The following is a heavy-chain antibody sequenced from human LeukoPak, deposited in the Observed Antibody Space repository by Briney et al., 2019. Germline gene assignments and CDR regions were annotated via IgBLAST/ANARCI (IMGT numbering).Heavy chain of an antibody. Sequence: GASVKLCCKAAGSTFAASYIPWVRQAPGQRLGWMRWINPSSGATNYAQKFQGRVTMTRDTSISTGYMELSRLRSDDTAVYYCARVYDILTGYSDWFDPWGQGTLVTVSS. CDR3: ARVYDILTGYSDWFDP. CDR2: INPSSGAT. J-gene: IGHJ5*02. D-gene: IGHD3-9*01. V-gene: IGHV1-2*02. CDR1: GSTFAASY.